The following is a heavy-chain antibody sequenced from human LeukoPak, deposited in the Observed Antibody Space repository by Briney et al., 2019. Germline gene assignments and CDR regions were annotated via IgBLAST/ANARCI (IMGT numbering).Heavy chain of an antibody. CDR3: ARSRITIFGVVRHWFDP. J-gene: IGHJ5*02. CDR2: INPNSGGT. V-gene: IGHV1-2*04. Sequence: GASVKVSCKASGYTFTGYYMHWVRQAPGQGLEWMGWINPNSGGTNYAQKFQGWVTMTRDTSISTAYMELSRLRSDDTAVYYCARSRITIFGVVRHWFDPWGQGTLVTVSS. D-gene: IGHD3-3*01. CDR1: GYTFTGYY.